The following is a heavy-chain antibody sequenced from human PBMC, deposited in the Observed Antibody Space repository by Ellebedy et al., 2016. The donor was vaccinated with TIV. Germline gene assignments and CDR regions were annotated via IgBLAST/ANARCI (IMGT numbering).Heavy chain of an antibody. Sequence: MPGGSLRLSCGVSGGSVSSTRYYWAWIRQPPGKGLEYIGSVYYSGSPYYNPSFKSRVTLSADTSKNQFSLNLRTVTAADTAVYYCARTDPWQPIDDWGQGILVSVSS. CDR3: ARTDPWQPIDD. D-gene: IGHD2-21*02. J-gene: IGHJ4*02. V-gene: IGHV4-39*01. CDR2: VYYSGSP. CDR1: GGSVSSTRYY.